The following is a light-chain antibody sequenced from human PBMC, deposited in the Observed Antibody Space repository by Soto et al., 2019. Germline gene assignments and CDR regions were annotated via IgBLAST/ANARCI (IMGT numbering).Light chain of an antibody. Sequence: DIQMTQSPSSLSASVGDRVTITCRASQGISNYLAWYQQQPGKVPKLLIYVASTLQSGVPSRFTGSGSGTDFTLTTSSLQPEDVATYYCQKYNSAPWTFGQGTKEEIK. CDR1: QGISNY. CDR3: QKYNSAPWT. V-gene: IGKV1-27*01. J-gene: IGKJ1*01. CDR2: VAS.